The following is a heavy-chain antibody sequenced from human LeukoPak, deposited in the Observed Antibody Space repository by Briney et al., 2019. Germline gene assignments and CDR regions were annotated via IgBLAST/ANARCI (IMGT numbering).Heavy chain of an antibody. CDR1: GFTVSSNY. V-gene: IGHV3-53*01. D-gene: IGHD3-10*01. Sequence: TGGSLRLSCAASGFTVSSNYMSRVRQAPGKGLEWVSVIYSGGSTYYADSVKGRFTISRDNSKNTLYLQMNSLRAEDTAVYYCAREASYGRYYYYGMDVWGQGTTVTVSS. CDR3: AREASYGRYYYYGMDV. J-gene: IGHJ6*02. CDR2: IYSGGST.